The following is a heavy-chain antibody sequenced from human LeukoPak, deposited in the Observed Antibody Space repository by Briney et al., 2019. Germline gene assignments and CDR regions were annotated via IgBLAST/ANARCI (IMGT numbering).Heavy chain of an antibody. CDR3: ARENMDSNSFDY. CDR1: GYTFTDHY. D-gene: IGHD3/OR15-3a*01. Sequence: ASVNVSCKASGYTFTDHYIHWVRQAPGQGLEWMGWINPNRGATNYAQKFQGRLTMTRDTSITTAYMELSRLTSDDTAIYYCARENMDSNSFDYWGQETLVTFSS. V-gene: IGHV1-2*02. J-gene: IGHJ4*02. CDR2: INPNRGAT.